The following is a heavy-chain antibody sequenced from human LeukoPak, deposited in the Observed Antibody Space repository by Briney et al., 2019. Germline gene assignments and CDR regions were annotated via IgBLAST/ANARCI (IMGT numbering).Heavy chain of an antibody. CDR3: ARSPSNIWSGYKRVWYFDL. J-gene: IGHJ2*01. V-gene: IGHV1-69*06. CDR1: GGTFSSYA. CDR2: IIPIFGTA. Sequence: SVTVSCKASGGTFSSYAISWVRQAPGQGLGWMGRIIPIFGTANYAQKFQGRVTITADKSTSTAYMELSSLRSEDTAVYYCARSPSNIWSGYKRVWYFDLWGRGTLVTVSS. D-gene: IGHD3-3*01.